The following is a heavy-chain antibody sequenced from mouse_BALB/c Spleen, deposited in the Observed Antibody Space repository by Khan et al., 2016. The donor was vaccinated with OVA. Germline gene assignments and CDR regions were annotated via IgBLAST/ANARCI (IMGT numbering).Heavy chain of an antibody. Sequence: QVQLQQSGAELVRPGASVKLSCKASGYTFTSYWMNWVKQRPGQGLEWMGMIDPSDSETHYNQLFTEQATLTVDKSSSTAYMKISSLTSEDSAVYYCARGGYGTAFAYWGQGTLVTVSA. CDR1: GYTFTSYW. V-gene: IGHV1-61*01. J-gene: IGHJ3*01. CDR2: IDPSDSET. D-gene: IGHD2-10*02. CDR3: ARGGYGTAFAY.